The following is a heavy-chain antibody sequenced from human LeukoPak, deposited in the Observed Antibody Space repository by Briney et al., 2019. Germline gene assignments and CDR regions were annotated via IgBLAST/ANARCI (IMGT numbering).Heavy chain of an antibody. J-gene: IGHJ5*02. CDR3: ARGKGCSGGSCYTNKIWFDP. V-gene: IGHV4-34*01. CDR2: INHSGST. Sequence: PPETLSLTCAVYGGSFSGYYWSWIRQPPGKGLEWIGEINHSGSTNYNPSLKSRVTISVDTSKNQFSLKLSSVTAADTAVYYCARGKGCSGGSCYTNKIWFDPWGQGTLVTVSS. CDR1: GGSFSGYY. D-gene: IGHD2-15*01.